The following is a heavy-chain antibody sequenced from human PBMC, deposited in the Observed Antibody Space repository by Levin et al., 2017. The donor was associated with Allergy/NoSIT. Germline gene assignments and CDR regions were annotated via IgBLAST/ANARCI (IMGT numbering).Heavy chain of an antibody. Sequence: GESLKISCAASGFTFVNHWMRWVRQAPGKGLEWVAHVDADGSVKDYVDSVKGRFTISRDNAKNSLYLQMNSLRVEDTAVYYCARDRDWAFDYWGQGTLVIVSS. J-gene: IGHJ4*02. CDR2: VDADGSVK. CDR1: GFTFVNHW. CDR3: ARDRDWAFDY. D-gene: IGHD2-21*01. V-gene: IGHV3-7*01.